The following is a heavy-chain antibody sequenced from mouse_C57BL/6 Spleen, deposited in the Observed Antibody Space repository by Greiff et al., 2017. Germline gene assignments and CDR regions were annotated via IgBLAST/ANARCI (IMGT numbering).Heavy chain of an antibody. Sequence: QVQLQQPGAELVKPGASVKVSCKASGYTFTSYWMHWVKQRPGQGLEWIGDINPNNGGTIYNQKFKGKATLTVDKSSSTAYMELRSLTSEDTAVYYCARENNYYGSSYEGYAMDYWGQGTSVTVSS. CDR3: ARENNYYGSSYEGYAMDY. V-gene: IGHV1-53*01. CDR1: GYTFTSYW. D-gene: IGHD1-1*01. J-gene: IGHJ4*01. CDR2: INPNNGGT.